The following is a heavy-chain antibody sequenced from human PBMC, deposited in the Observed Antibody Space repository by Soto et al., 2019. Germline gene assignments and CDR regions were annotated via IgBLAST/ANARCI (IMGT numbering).Heavy chain of an antibody. Sequence: SETLSLTCAVSGGSLDNYLWSWIRQPPEKGLEWIGYINPRANTNYSPSLKSRVTISADMSKNQFSLTMTSVTAADTAVYYCARGPYYYDSSGYHYWDYGMDVWGQGTKVTVSS. CDR3: ARGPYYYDSSGYHYWDYGMDV. CDR2: INPRANT. V-gene: IGHV4-59*01. J-gene: IGHJ6*02. CDR1: GGSLDNYL. D-gene: IGHD3-22*01.